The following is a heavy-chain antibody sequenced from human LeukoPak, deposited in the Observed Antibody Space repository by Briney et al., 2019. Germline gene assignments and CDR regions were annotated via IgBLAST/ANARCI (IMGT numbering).Heavy chain of an antibody. V-gene: IGHV3-7*01. J-gene: IGHJ5*02. CDR2: IKQDGSEK. D-gene: IGHD6-13*01. Sequence: GGSLRLSCAASGFTFSSYWMSWVRQAPGKGLEWVANIKQDGSEKYYVDSVKGRFTISRDNAKNSLYLQMNSLRAEDTAVYYCATDIAAAGTSLFPWGQGTLVTVSS. CDR1: GFTFSSYW. CDR3: ATDIAAAGTSLFP.